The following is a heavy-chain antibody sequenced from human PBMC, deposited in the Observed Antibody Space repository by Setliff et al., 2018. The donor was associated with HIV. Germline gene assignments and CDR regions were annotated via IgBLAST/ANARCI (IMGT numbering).Heavy chain of an antibody. J-gene: IGHJ6*03. CDR2: IYPGDSDT. V-gene: IGHV5-51*01. Sequence: GESLKISCQGSGYSFTNYWIAWVRQMPGRGLEWMGIIYPGDSDTRYSPSFQGQVTISADKSISTAYLQWSSLKASDTAMYYCARREGRFGEASMDVWGKGTTVTVSS. CDR1: GYSFTNYW. D-gene: IGHD3-10*01. CDR3: ARREGRFGEASMDV.